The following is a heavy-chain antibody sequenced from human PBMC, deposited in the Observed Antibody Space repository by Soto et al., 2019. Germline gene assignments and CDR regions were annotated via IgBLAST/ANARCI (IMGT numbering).Heavy chain of an antibody. V-gene: IGHV1-69*13. CDR2: IIPILGTA. Sequence: ASVKVSCKASGGTFSSYAISWVRQAPGQGLEWMGGIIPILGTANYAQKFQGRVTITADESTSTAYMELSSLRSEDTAVYYCARALYSSSWLDAFDIWGQGTMVTVSS. CDR1: GGTFSSYA. CDR3: ARALYSSSWLDAFDI. D-gene: IGHD6-13*01. J-gene: IGHJ3*02.